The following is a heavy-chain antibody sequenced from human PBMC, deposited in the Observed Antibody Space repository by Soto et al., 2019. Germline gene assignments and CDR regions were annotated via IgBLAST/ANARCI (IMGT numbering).Heavy chain of an antibody. CDR1: GFTFSSYG. V-gene: IGHV3-30*18. J-gene: IGHJ6*02. Sequence: GGSLRLSCAASGFTFSSYGMHWVRQAPGKGLEWVAVISYDGSNKYYADSVKGRFTISRDNSKNTLYLQMNSLRAEDTAVYYCAKDIASVFVRSSSWYYYGMDVWGQGTTVTVSS. CDR3: AKDIASVFVRSSSWYYYGMDV. CDR2: ISYDGSNK. D-gene: IGHD6-13*01.